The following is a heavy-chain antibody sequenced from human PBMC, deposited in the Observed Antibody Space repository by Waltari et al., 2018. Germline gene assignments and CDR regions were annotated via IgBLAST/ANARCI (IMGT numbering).Heavy chain of an antibody. CDR2: IIPIFGTA. Sequence: QVQLVQSGAEVKKPGSSVKVSCKASGCTFSIYPLSWVRPAPGKGLVWMGGIIPIFGTANYAQKFQGRVTITTDESTSTAYMELSSLRSEDTAVYYCARESTGGGYNLNYWGQGTLVTVSS. CDR1: GCTFSIYP. CDR3: ARESTGGGYNLNY. D-gene: IGHD5-12*01. V-gene: IGHV1-69*05. J-gene: IGHJ4*02.